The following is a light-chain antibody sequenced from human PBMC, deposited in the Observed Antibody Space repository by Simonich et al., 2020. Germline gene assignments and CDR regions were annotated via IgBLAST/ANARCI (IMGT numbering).Light chain of an antibody. CDR2: DNN. V-gene: IGLV1-51*01. J-gene: IGLJ2*01. CDR1: SSNIGNNY. Sequence: QSVLTQPPSVSAAPGQKVTISCSGSSSNIGNNYVSWYQQPPETATQLLIYDNNKRPSGLPDRFSGSKSGTSATLGITGLQTGDEADYYCGTWDSSLSAVVFGGGTKLTVL. CDR3: GTWDSSLSAVV.